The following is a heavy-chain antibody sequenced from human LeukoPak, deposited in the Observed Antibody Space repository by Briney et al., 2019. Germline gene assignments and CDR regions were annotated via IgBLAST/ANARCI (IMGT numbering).Heavy chain of an antibody. V-gene: IGHV3-21*01. CDR1: GFTFSSYS. J-gene: IGHJ4*02. Sequence: PGGSLRLSCAASGFTFSSYSMNWVRQAPGKGLEWVSSISSSSSYTYYADSVKGRFTISRDNARNSLYLQMNSLRAEDTAVYYCAPDLDYWGRGTLVTVSS. CDR2: ISSSSSYT. CDR3: APDLDY.